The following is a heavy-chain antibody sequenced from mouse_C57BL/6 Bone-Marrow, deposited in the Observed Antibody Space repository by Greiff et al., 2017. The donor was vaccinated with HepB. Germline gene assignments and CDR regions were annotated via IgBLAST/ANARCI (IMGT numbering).Heavy chain of an antibody. CDR2: INPGSGGT. D-gene: IGHD2-3*01. CDR1: GYAFTNYL. Sequence: VKLMESGAELVRPGTSVKVSCKASGYAFTNYLIEWVKQRPGQGLEWIGVINPGSGGTNYNEKFKGKATLTADKSSSTAYMQLSSLTSEDSAVYFCARGWSWYFDVWGTGTTVTVSS. J-gene: IGHJ1*03. CDR3: ARGWSWYFDV. V-gene: IGHV1-54*01.